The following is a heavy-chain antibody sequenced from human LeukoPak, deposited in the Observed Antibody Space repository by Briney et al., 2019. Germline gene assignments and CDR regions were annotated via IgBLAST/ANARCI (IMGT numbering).Heavy chain of an antibody. D-gene: IGHD2/OR15-2a*01. CDR3: AEGGLTFPFQH. Sequence: PGGSLRLSCAASGFTFSGYAMSWVRQAPGKGLEWVSTISGSGGSTYYADSVKGRFTISRDNSKNTLYLQMSSLRAEDTALYYCAEGGLTFPFQHWGQGALVTVSS. CDR2: ISGSGGST. J-gene: IGHJ1*01. V-gene: IGHV3-23*01. CDR1: GFTFSGYA.